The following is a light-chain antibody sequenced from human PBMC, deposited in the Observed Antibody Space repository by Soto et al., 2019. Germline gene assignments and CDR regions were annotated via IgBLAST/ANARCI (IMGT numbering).Light chain of an antibody. Sequence: DIQMTQSPSTLCASVGDRVTITCRASQSISSWLAWFQQKPGKAPKLLMYDASRLESGVPSRFSGSGSGTEFTLTISSLQPDDFATYYCQQYGTYLWTFGQGPKVDIK. CDR3: QQYGTYLWT. J-gene: IGKJ1*01. V-gene: IGKV1-5*01. CDR1: QSISSW. CDR2: DAS.